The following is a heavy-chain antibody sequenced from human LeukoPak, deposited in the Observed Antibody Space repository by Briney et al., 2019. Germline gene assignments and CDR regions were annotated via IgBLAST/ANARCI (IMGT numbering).Heavy chain of an antibody. Sequence: PSETLSLTCTVSGGSLSSYYWSWIRQPPGRGLEWIGYIYTSGTTNDNPSLKSRVTMSIDTSKNQFSLKLSSVTAADTAVYYCARRAPAMGRLDPWGQGTLVTVSS. J-gene: IGHJ5*02. CDR3: ARRAPAMGRLDP. CDR1: GGSLSSYY. V-gene: IGHV4-4*09. CDR2: IYTSGTT. D-gene: IGHD5-18*01.